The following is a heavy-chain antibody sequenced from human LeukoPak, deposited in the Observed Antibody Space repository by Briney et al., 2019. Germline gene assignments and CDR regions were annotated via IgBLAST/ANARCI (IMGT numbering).Heavy chain of an antibody. CDR3: ARDVGDIVVVVAENNWFDP. D-gene: IGHD2-15*01. V-gene: IGHV3-30-3*01. CDR2: ISYYGSNK. Sequence: PGGSLRLSCAASGFTFSSHAMHWVRQAPGKGLECVAVISYYGSNKYYADSVKGRFTISRDNAKNSLYLQMNSLRAEDTAVYYCARDVGDIVVVVAENNWFDPWGQGTLVTVSS. J-gene: IGHJ5*02. CDR1: GFTFSSHA.